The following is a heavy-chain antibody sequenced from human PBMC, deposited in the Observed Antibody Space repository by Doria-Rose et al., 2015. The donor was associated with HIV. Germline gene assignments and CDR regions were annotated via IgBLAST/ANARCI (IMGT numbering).Heavy chain of an antibody. Sequence: QVQLQESGPGLVKPSETLSLTCTVSGGSVASGTPYWDWIRQTPGKGLEWIGTIYYSGTNYYNPSLRGRVTISLHTSKTQYSLKLISVTAADTGVYYCAKQGVNWFDPWGQGTLVTVSS. CDR1: GGSVASGTPY. CDR2: IYYSGTN. V-gene: IGHV4-39*01. CDR3: AKQGVNWFDP. J-gene: IGHJ5*02.